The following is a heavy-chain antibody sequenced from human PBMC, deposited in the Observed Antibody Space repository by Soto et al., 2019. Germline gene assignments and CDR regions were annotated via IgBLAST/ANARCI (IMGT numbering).Heavy chain of an antibody. CDR2: IRSKAYGGTP. V-gene: IGHV3-49*03. CDR1: GFTFGDYA. D-gene: IGHD3-22*01. CDR3: TRGGSDYYDRAPDDY. J-gene: IGHJ4*02. Sequence: GGSLRLSCTASGFTFGDYAMSWFRQAPGKGLEWVGFIRSKAYGGTPEFAASVKGKFTISRDDSKSIAYLQMNSLKTEDTAVYYCTRGGSDYYDRAPDDYWGQGTLVTVSS.